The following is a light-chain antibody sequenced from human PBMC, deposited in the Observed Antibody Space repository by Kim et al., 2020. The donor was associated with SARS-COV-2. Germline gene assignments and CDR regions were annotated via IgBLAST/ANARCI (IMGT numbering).Light chain of an antibody. V-gene: IGKV3-15*01. Sequence: EIVMTQSPATLSVSPGERATLSCRASQSVSSNLAWYQQNPGQAPRLLIYGASTRATGIPARFSGSGSGTEFTLTISSLQSEDFAVYYGQQYNNWPPWTFGQGTKVEI. CDR3: QQYNNWPPWT. CDR1: QSVSSN. J-gene: IGKJ1*01. CDR2: GAS.